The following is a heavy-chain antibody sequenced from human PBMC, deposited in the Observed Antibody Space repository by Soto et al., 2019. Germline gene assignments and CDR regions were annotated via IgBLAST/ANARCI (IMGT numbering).Heavy chain of an antibody. CDR2: LWAGGNT. CDR1: GFSVTDNY. CDR3: AREGATGSADQFDY. Sequence: DVRLVESGGGLIQPGGSLRLSCVVSGFSVTDNYMNWVRQAPGRGLEWVSVLWAGGNTSYADSVRGRFTISRDNSKNTVYLQMKSLRVEDTAVYYCAREGATGSADQFDYWGQGTLVTVSS. J-gene: IGHJ4*02. D-gene: IGHD3-10*01. V-gene: IGHV3-53*02.